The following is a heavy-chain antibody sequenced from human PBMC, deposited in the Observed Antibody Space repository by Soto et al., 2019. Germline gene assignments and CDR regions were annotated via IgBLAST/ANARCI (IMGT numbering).Heavy chain of an antibody. Sequence: SETLSLTCTVSGGSISSSSYYWGWIRQPPGKGLEWIGSIYYSGSTYYNPSLKSRVTISVDTSKNQFSLKLSSVTAADTAVYYCARASYPGVMVDYWGQGTLVTVSS. CDR3: ARASYPGVMVDY. CDR1: GGSISSSSYY. J-gene: IGHJ4*02. D-gene: IGHD2-21*01. V-gene: IGHV4-39*01. CDR2: IYYSGST.